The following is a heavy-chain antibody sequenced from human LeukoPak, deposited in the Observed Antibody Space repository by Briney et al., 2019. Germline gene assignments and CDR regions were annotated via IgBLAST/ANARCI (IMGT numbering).Heavy chain of an antibody. J-gene: IGHJ4*02. V-gene: IGHV1-2*02. D-gene: IGHD3-10*01. Sequence: ASVKVSCKASGYTFTDYYMHWVRQAPGQGLEWMGWINPNSGVTQYLQKSQGRVAMTRDTSISIAYMDLSRLTSDDTAVYYCARGRSVREASPPSADWGQGTLVTVSS. CDR1: GYTFTDYY. CDR2: INPNSGVT. CDR3: ARGRSVREASPPSAD.